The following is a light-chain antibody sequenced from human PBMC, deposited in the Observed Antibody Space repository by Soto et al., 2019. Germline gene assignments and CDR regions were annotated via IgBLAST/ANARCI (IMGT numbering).Light chain of an antibody. CDR3: QQYYAYPLT. V-gene: IGKV1D-16*01. Sequence: DIQMTQSPSSLSASVGDRVTITCRASQGVSSLLAWYQQRPDKAPKALIYGASNLQSGVPSRFSGSGSGTDFTLTISSLQPEDLGTYYCQQYYAYPLTFGGGTKVEIK. CDR1: QGVSSL. J-gene: IGKJ4*01. CDR2: GAS.